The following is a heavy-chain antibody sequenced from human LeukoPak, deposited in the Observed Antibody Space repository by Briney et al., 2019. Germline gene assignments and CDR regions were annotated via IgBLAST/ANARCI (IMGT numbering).Heavy chain of an antibody. CDR3: ATDFSYYYGMDV. CDR1: GYTLTELS. CDR2: FDPEDGET. V-gene: IGHV1-24*01. J-gene: IGHJ6*02. Sequence: ASVKVSCKVSGYTLTELSMHWVRQAPGKGLEWMGGFDPEDGETIYAQKFQGRVTMTEGTSTDTAYMELSSLRSEDTAVYYCATDFSYYYGMDVWGQGTTVTVSS.